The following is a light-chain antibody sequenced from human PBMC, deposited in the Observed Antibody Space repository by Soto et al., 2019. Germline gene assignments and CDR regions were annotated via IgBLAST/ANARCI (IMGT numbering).Light chain of an antibody. CDR3: SSYAGSSVPVA. CDR2: DVT. J-gene: IGLJ2*01. CDR1: SSDVGGYNF. Sequence: QSALTQPPSASGSPGQSVTISCTGASSDVGGYNFVSWYQQHPGKAPKLMIYDVTKRPSGVPDRFSGSKSGNTASLTVSGLQADDEAGYYCSSYAGSSVPVAFGGGTKLTVL. V-gene: IGLV2-8*01.